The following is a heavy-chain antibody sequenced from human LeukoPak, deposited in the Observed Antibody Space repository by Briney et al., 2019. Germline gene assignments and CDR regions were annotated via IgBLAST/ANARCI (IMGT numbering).Heavy chain of an antibody. Sequence: PSETLSLTCAVYGGSFRGYFWGWVSQTPGKGLEWLGEITHNGGTNYMPSLSGRVSVFQDVSKNQFSLKLSSVTAADTGVYYCARGNSGSHWGDHYFYMDVWGKGTTVIVSS. CDR1: GGSFRGYF. CDR2: ITHNGGT. V-gene: IGHV4-34*01. D-gene: IGHD1-26*01. CDR3: ARGNSGSHWGDHYFYMDV. J-gene: IGHJ6*03.